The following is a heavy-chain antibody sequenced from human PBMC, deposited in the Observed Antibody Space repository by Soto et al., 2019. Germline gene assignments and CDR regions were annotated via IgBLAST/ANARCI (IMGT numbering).Heavy chain of an antibody. CDR3: AKEGIPPHRNGMDV. J-gene: IGHJ6*02. Sequence: PGGSLRLSCAASGFTFSSYGMRWVRQAPGKGLEWVAVISYDGSNKYYADSVKGRFTISRDNSKNTLYLQMNSLRAEDTAVYYCAKEGIPPHRNGMDVWGQGTTVTVSS. V-gene: IGHV3-30*18. CDR1: GFTFSSYG. D-gene: IGHD2-21*01. CDR2: ISYDGSNK.